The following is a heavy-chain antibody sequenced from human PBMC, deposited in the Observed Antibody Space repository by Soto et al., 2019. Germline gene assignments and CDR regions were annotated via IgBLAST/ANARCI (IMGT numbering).Heavy chain of an antibody. Sequence: EVQLVESGGGFVQPGRSLRLSCAASGFIFDDYAMHWVRQAPGKGLEWVSGITWNSDTIDYADSVKGRFTISRDNAKNSLYLQINSLRPEDTALYSCAKDKSNTWYSYFDYWGQGTLVTVSS. CDR2: ITWNSDTI. V-gene: IGHV3-9*01. J-gene: IGHJ4*02. D-gene: IGHD6-13*01. CDR3: AKDKSNTWYSYFDY. CDR1: GFIFDDYA.